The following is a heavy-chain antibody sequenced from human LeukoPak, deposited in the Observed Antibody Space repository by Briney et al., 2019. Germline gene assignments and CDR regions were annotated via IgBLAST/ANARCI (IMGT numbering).Heavy chain of an antibody. Sequence: GGSLRLSCAASGFTFSSYAMSWVRQAPGKGLEWVSAISGSGGSTYYADSVKGRFTISRDNSKNALYLQMNSLRAEDTAVYYCAKHYYGSGSYADYWGQGTLVTVSS. D-gene: IGHD3-10*01. CDR1: GFTFSSYA. CDR2: ISGSGGST. V-gene: IGHV3-23*01. J-gene: IGHJ4*02. CDR3: AKHYYGSGSYADY.